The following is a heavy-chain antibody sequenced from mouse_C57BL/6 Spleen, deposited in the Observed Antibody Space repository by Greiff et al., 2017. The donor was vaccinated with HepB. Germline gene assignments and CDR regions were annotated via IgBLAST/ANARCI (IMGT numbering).Heavy chain of an antibody. D-gene: IGHD2-1*01. Sequence: QVQLQQPGAELVKPGASVKLSCKASGYTFTSYWMHWVKQRPGQGLEWIGMIHPNSGSTNYNEKFKSKATLTVDKSSSTAYMQLSSLTSEDSAVYYCASYGMLYYFDYWGQGTTLTVSS. V-gene: IGHV1-64*01. CDR1: GYTFTSYW. CDR3: ASYGMLYYFDY. J-gene: IGHJ2*01. CDR2: IHPNSGST.